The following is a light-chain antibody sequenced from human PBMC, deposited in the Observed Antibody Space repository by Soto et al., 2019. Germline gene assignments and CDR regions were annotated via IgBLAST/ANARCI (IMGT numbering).Light chain of an antibody. CDR1: QSVSSSY. CDR3: QQYGSSRT. Sequence: EIALTPSPGTLPLSPGERATLSCRASQSVSSSYLAWYQQKPGQAPRLLIYGASSRATGIPDRFSGSGSGTDFTLTISRLEPEDFAVYYCQQYGSSRTFGQGTKLDIK. V-gene: IGKV3-20*01. J-gene: IGKJ1*01. CDR2: GAS.